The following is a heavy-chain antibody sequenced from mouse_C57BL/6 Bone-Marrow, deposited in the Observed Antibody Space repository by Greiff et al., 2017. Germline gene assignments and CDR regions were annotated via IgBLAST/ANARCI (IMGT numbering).Heavy chain of an antibody. CDR3: ARHDDRFAY. J-gene: IGHJ3*01. D-gene: IGHD2-12*01. CDR2: INSDGGST. Sequence: EVKLMESGGGLVQPGESLKLSCESNEYEFPSHDMSWVRKTPEQSLELVAAINSDGGSTSYPDTMKSRFIIARDNTKKTLYLEKSSLRSEDTAEYYCARHDDRFAYWGQGTLVTVSA. V-gene: IGHV5-2*01. CDR1: EYEFPSHD.